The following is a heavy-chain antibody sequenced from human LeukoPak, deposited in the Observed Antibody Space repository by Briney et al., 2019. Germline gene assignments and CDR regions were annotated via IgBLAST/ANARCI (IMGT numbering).Heavy chain of an antibody. V-gene: IGHV3-48*01. CDR3: ARDPYSSCLLSFEY. CDR2: ISSSSSTI. CDR1: GFTFSSYS. Sequence: GGSLRLSCAASGFTFSSYSMNWVRQAPGKGLEWVSYISSSSSTIYYADSVKGRFTISRDNAKNSLYLQMNSLRAEDTAVYYCARDPYSSCLLSFEYLGQGTLVTVSS. D-gene: IGHD6-19*01. J-gene: IGHJ4*02.